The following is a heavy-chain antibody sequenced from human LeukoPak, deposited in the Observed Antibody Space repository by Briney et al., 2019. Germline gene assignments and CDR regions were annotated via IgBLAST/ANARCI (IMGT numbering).Heavy chain of an antibody. V-gene: IGHV3-30*02. CDR3: AKDRRCSGGSCSGSGWYSGVDY. Sequence: PRGSLRLSCAASGFTFNSYVMHWVRQAPGKGLEGVAFIRYDGSNKYYADSVKGRFTISRDNSKNTLYLQMNSLRAEDTAVYYCAKDRRCSGGSCSGSGWYSGVDYWGQGTLVTVSS. D-gene: IGHD2-15*01. J-gene: IGHJ4*02. CDR2: IRYDGSNK. CDR1: GFTFNSYV.